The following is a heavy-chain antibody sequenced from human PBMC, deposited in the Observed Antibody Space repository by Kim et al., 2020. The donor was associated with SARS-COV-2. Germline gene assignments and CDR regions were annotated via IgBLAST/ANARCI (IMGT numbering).Heavy chain of an antibody. V-gene: IGHV2-70*11. CDR1: GFSLSTSGMC. CDR3: AHDRYSRSSIYYYYGMDV. D-gene: IGHD6-6*01. J-gene: IGHJ6*01. CDR2: IDWDDDK. Sequence: SGPTLVNPKQTLTLTCTFSGFSLSTSGMCVSWIRQPPGKALEWLARIDWDDDKYYSTSLKTRLTISTDTSKNLVVLTMTNMDPVDTATYYCAHDRYSRSSIYYYYGMDVWGQGTTVTVS.